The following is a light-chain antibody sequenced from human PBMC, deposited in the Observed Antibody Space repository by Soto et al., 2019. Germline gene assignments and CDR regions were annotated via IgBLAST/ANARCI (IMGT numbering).Light chain of an antibody. CDR2: GAS. V-gene: IGKV3-20*01. CDR1: QSVSSTY. Sequence: VVSLSPGALSLSQGDRATLSCRASQSVSSTYLAWYQQRPGQAPRLLIYGASNRATGIPDRFSGSGSGTDFTVTISRLEPEDFAVYYCQQYGSSPITFGQGTRLDI. J-gene: IGKJ5*01. CDR3: QQYGSSPIT.